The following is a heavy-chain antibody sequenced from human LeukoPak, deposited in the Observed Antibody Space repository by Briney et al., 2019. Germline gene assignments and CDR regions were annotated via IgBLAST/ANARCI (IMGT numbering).Heavy chain of an antibody. CDR3: ARRAVRNGGNSVGFDP. CDR1: GYSISSGYY. V-gene: IGHV4-38-2*02. Sequence: PSETLSLTCTVSGYSISSGYYWGWIRQPPGKGLEWIGSIYHSGSTYYNPSLKSRVTISVDTSKNQFSLKLSSVTAADTAVYYCARRAVRNGGNSVGFDPWGQGTLVTVSS. CDR2: IYHSGST. D-gene: IGHD4-23*01. J-gene: IGHJ5*02.